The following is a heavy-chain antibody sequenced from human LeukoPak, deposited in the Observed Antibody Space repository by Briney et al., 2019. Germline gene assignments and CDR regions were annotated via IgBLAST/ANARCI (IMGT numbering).Heavy chain of an antibody. J-gene: IGHJ1*01. D-gene: IGHD2-2*01. Sequence: GGSLRLSCAASGFTFSSFGMYWVRQAPGKGLEWVAAVSFDGDNEDYGDSVKGRFTISRDNSKNTLYLQTNSLRAEDTAVYYCASGGCSGTTCSFRHWGQGTLVTVSS. V-gene: IGHV3-30*04. CDR2: VSFDGDNE. CDR3: ASGGCSGTTCSFRH. CDR1: GFTFSSFG.